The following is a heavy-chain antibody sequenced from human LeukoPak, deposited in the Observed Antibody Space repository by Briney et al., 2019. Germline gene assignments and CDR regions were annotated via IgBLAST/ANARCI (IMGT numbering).Heavy chain of an antibody. V-gene: IGHV3-7*01. CDR2: IKQDGSEK. D-gene: IGHD3-16*01. J-gene: IGHJ4*02. CDR1: GFTFGNYW. CDR3: ASTFAGRRE. Sequence: GGSLRLSCAASGFTFGNYWMSWVRQAPGKRLEWVANIKQDGSEKYYVDSVKGRFTISRDNAKSSLYLQMNSLRAEDTAVYYCASTFAGRREWGQGTLVTVSS.